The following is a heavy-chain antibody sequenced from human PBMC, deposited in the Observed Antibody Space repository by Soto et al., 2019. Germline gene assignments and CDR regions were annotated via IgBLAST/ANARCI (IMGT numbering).Heavy chain of an antibody. J-gene: IGHJ3*02. CDR1: GFTFSSYA. V-gene: IGHV3-23*01. CDR2: ISGSGGST. D-gene: IGHD2-2*01. Sequence: HPGGSLRLSCAASGFTFSSYAMSWVRQAPGKGLEWVSAISGSGGSTYYADSVKGRFTISRDNSKNTLYLQMNSLRAEDTAVYYCAKDVVPGLDAFDIWGQGTMVTVSS. CDR3: AKDVVPGLDAFDI.